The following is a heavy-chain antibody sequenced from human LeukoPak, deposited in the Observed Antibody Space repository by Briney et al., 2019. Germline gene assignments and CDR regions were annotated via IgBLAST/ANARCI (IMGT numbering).Heavy chain of an antibody. J-gene: IGHJ6*02. CDR1: GFTFSSYG. V-gene: IGHV3-30*18. Sequence: GRSLRLSCVASGFTFSSYGMHWVRQAPGKGLEWVAVISYDGSNKYYADSVKGRFTISRDNSKNTLYLQMNSLRAEDTAVYYCAKDRGRITMVRGVILGMDVWGQGTTVTVSS. CDR2: ISYDGSNK. CDR3: AKDRGRITMVRGVILGMDV. D-gene: IGHD3-10*01.